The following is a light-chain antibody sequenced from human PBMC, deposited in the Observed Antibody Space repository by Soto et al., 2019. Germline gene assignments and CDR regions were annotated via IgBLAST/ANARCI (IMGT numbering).Light chain of an antibody. J-gene: IGKJ1*01. Sequence: GDRITITCRASQTISTWLAWYQQKPGKAPKLLIFDASSLQSGVPSRFSGSGSGTEFTLTTSSLQPDDFATYYCQHYNSYSEAFGQGTKVDNK. V-gene: IGKV1-5*01. CDR3: QHYNSYSEA. CDR2: DAS. CDR1: QTISTW.